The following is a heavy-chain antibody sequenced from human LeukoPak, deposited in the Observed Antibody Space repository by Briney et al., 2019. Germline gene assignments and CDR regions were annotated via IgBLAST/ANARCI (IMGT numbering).Heavy chain of an antibody. Sequence: PSETLSLTCTVSGGSISSYYWSWIRQPPGKGLEWIGYIYYSGSTNYNPSLKSRVTISVDTSKNQFSLKLSSVTAADTAVYYCAREWSSGRYLNPGSRYYFDYWGRGTLVTVSS. CDR1: GGSISSYY. CDR2: IYYSGST. J-gene: IGHJ4*02. V-gene: IGHV4-59*01. CDR3: AREWSSGRYLNPGSRYYFDY. D-gene: IGHD6-19*01.